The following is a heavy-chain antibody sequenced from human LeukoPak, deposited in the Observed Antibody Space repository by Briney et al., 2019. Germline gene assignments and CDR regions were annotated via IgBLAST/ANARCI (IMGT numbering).Heavy chain of an antibody. CDR3: ARDPAATPLDY. Sequence: PGGSLRLSCAASGFTFSAYTMSWVRQAPGKGLEWVSSITTSSDYKYYADSLRGRLTISRDNAKNSLFLQMNSLRGDDTALYYCARDPAATPLDYLGQGILVTVSS. D-gene: IGHD6-13*01. V-gene: IGHV3-21*01. CDR1: GFTFSAYT. CDR2: ITTSSDYK. J-gene: IGHJ4*02.